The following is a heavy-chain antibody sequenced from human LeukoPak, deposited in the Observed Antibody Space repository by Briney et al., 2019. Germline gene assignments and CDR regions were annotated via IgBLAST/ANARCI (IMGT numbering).Heavy chain of an antibody. CDR2: ISYDGSNK. V-gene: IGHV3-30*18. J-gene: IGHJ4*02. CDR1: GFTFSSYG. CDR3: AKGEVRGVITDY. D-gene: IGHD3-10*01. Sequence: GGSLRLSCAASGFTFSSYGMHWVRQAPGKGLEWVAVISYDGSNKYYADSVKGRFTISRDNSKNTMYLQMNSLRAEDTAVYYCAKGEVRGVITDYWGQGTLVTVSS.